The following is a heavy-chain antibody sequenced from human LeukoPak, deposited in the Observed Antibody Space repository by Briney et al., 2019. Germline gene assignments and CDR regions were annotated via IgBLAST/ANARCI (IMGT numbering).Heavy chain of an antibody. D-gene: IGHD5-18*01. CDR3: ARDLGEAGYSYGFVSRWFDP. V-gene: IGHV4-4*07. CDR2: IYISGST. CDR1: GGSISSYY. Sequence: PSETLSLTCTVSGGSISSYYRSWIRQPAGKGLEWIGRIYISGSTNYNPSLKSRVTMSVDTSKNQFSLKLSSVTAADTAVYYCARDLGEAGYSYGFVSRWFDPWGQGTLVTVSS. J-gene: IGHJ5*02.